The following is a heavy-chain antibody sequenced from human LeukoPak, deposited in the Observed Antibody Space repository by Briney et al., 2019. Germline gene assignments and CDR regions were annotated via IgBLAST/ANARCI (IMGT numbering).Heavy chain of an antibody. Sequence: PSETLSLTCTVSGGSISSSSYYWGWIRQPPGKGLEWIGSIYYSGSTYYNPSLKSRVIISVDTSKNQFSLKLSSVTAADTAVYYCARDHGGLHPQNWFDPWGQGTLVTVS. D-gene: IGHD4-23*01. CDR1: GGSISSSSYY. J-gene: IGHJ5*02. CDR3: ARDHGGLHPQNWFDP. V-gene: IGHV4-39*07. CDR2: IYYSGST.